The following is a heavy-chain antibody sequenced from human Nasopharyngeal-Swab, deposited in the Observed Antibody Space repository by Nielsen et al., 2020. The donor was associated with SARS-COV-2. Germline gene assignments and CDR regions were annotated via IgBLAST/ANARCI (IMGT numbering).Heavy chain of an antibody. CDR1: GFTFSSYG. D-gene: IGHD3-22*01. J-gene: IGHJ4*02. V-gene: IGHV3-30*18. CDR3: AKDIVRIPTWLSDY. CDR2: ISYDGSNK. Sequence: GESLKISCAASGFTFSSYGMHWVRQAPGKGLEWVAVISYDGSNKYYADSVKGRFTISRDNSKNTLYLQMNSLRAEDTAVYYCAKDIVRIPTWLSDYWGQGTLVTASS.